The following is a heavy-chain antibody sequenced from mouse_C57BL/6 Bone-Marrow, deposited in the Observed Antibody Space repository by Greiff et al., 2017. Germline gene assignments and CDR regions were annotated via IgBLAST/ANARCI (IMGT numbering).Heavy chain of an antibody. CDR2: INPGSGGT. CDR3: ARETVLRSYYFGD. CDR1: GYAFTNYL. D-gene: IGHD1-1*01. J-gene: IGHJ2*01. Sequence: VQLQQSGAELVRPGTSVKVSCKASGYAFTNYLIEWVKQRPGQGLEWIGVINPGSGGTNYNEKFKGKATLTADKSSSTAYMQLSSLTSEDSAVYVCARETVLRSYYFGDWGQGTTLTVSA. V-gene: IGHV1-54*01.